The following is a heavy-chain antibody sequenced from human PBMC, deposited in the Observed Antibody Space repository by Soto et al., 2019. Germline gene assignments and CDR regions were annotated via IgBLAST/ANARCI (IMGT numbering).Heavy chain of an antibody. Sequence: GGSLRLSCAASGFTFSSYSMNWVRQAPGKGLEWVSYISSSSSTIYYADSVKGRFTISRDNAKNSLYLQMNSPRDEDKAVYYCVIYNDIVLVPAAMAYYYYGMDVWGQGTTVTVSS. D-gene: IGHD2-2*01. CDR1: GFTFSSYS. CDR3: VIYNDIVLVPAAMAYYYYGMDV. CDR2: ISSSSSTI. J-gene: IGHJ6*02. V-gene: IGHV3-48*02.